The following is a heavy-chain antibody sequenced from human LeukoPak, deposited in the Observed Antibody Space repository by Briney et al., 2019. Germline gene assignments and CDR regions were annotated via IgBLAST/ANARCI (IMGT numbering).Heavy chain of an antibody. Sequence: SETLSLTCAVYGGSFSGYYWSWIRQPPGKGLEWIGEINHSGSTNYNPSLKSRVTISVDTSKNQFSLKLSSVTAADTAVYYCARDPPRAYYYDSSGYTFDYWGQGTLVTVSS. D-gene: IGHD3-22*01. V-gene: IGHV4-34*01. CDR3: ARDPPRAYYYDSSGYTFDY. CDR2: INHSGST. CDR1: GGSFSGYY. J-gene: IGHJ4*02.